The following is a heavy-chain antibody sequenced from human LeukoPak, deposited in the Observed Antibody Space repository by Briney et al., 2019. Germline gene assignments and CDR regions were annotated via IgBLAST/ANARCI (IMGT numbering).Heavy chain of an antibody. D-gene: IGHD5-24*01. Sequence: GGSLRLSCAASGFTFRIYGMHWVRQAPGKGLEWVAFIWNDGNIKYYAESLKGRFTISRDNSKEMLFLQVDSLRVEDTAVYYCAKDPGYSTYGYYMDVWGKGTTVTVSS. J-gene: IGHJ6*03. CDR2: IWNDGNIK. CDR3: AKDPGYSTYGYYMDV. CDR1: GFTFRIYG. V-gene: IGHV3-30*02.